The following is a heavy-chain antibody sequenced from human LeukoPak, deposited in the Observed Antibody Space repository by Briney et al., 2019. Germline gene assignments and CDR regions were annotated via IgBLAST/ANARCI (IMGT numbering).Heavy chain of an antibody. Sequence: SETLSLTCAVYGGSFSGYYWSWIRQPPGKGLEWIGEINHSGSTNYNPSLKSRVTISVDTSKNQFSLKLSSVTAADTAAYYCARAYFDWLNYWGQGTLVTVSS. CDR3: ARAYFDWLNY. D-gene: IGHD3-9*01. V-gene: IGHV4-34*01. CDR2: INHSGST. J-gene: IGHJ4*02. CDR1: GGSFSGYY.